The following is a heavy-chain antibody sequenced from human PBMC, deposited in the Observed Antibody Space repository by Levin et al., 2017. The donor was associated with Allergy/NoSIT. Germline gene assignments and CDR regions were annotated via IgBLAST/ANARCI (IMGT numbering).Heavy chain of an antibody. V-gene: IGHV4-30-4*01. J-gene: IGHJ5*02. CDR2: IYYSGST. D-gene: IGHD3-10*01. CDR3: ARDSPYGSGSYYNYDWFDP. Sequence: SQTLSLTCTVSGGSISSGDYYWSWIRQPPGKGLEWIGYIYYSGSTYYNPSLKSRVTISVDTSKNQFSLKLSSVTAADTAVYYCARDSPYGSGSYYNYDWFDPWGQGTLVTVSS. CDR1: GGSISSGDYY.